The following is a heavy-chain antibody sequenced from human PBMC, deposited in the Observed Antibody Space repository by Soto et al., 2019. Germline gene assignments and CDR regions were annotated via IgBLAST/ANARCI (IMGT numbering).Heavy chain of an antibody. CDR1: GFTFSSYE. Sequence: GGSLRLSCAASGFTFSSYEMNWVRQAPGKGLEWVSYISSSGSTIYYADSVKGRFTISRDNAKNSLYLQMNSLRAEDTAVYYCARDQDGGRFAFDIWGQGTMVTVSS. D-gene: IGHD3-10*01. J-gene: IGHJ3*02. CDR3: ARDQDGGRFAFDI. CDR2: ISSSGSTI. V-gene: IGHV3-48*03.